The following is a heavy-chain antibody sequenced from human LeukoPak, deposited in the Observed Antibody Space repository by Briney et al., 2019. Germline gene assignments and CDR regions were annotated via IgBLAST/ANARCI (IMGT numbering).Heavy chain of an antibody. V-gene: IGHV3-7*01. J-gene: IGHJ4*02. Sequence: GGSLRLSCAASGFTFSAYWMSWVRQAPGKGLEWVAHIKGDGSEKYSVDSVKGRFTISRDNAKSSLYLQMNSLRAEDTALYYCARGGFGYVYFDYCGQGSLVTVSS. D-gene: IGHD2-8*01. CDR1: GFTFSAYW. CDR2: IKGDGSEK. CDR3: ARGGFGYVYFDY.